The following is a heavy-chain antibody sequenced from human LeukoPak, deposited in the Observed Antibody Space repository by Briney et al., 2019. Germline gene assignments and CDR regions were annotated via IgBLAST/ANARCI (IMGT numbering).Heavy chain of an antibody. CDR2: IYSRVT. J-gene: IGHJ4*02. Sequence: PSETLSLTCTVSGGSISSYYLSWIRQPAGKGLEWIGRIYSRVTTYNPSLKSRVTMSADTSRNHVSLTLNSVTAADTAVYYCARVLHRRFDYWGQGTLVTVSS. CDR3: ARVLHRRFDY. D-gene: IGHD4-11*01. V-gene: IGHV4-4*07. CDR1: GGSISSYY.